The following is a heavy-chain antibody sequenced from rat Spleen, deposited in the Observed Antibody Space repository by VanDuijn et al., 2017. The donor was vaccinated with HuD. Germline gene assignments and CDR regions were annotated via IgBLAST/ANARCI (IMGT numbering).Heavy chain of an antibody. CDR2: ISTSGART. CDR1: EFTFSNYY. CDR3: ARQVIHTMGMTYYWYFDF. D-gene: IGHD1-7*01. V-gene: IGHV5-25*01. J-gene: IGHJ1*01. Sequence: EVQLVESGGGLVQPGRSLKLSCAASEFTFSNYYMAWVRQAPKKGLEWIATISTSGARTYYPDSVKGRFTISRDNAKSSLYLQMNSLKSEDTATYYCARQVIHTMGMTYYWYFDFWGPGTMVTVSS.